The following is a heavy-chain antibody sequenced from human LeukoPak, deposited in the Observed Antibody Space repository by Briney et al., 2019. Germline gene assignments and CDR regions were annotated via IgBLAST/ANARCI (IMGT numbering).Heavy chain of an antibody. CDR3: ARDPNGYNSFDI. Sequence: GGSLRLSCAASGFTFSSYEMNWVSQAPGKGLEWVSYISRSGTTVYHADSVKGRFTISRDNAKNSLYLQMNSLRAEDTAVYYSARDPNGYNSFDIWGQGTRVTVSS. V-gene: IGHV3-48*03. CDR1: GFTFSSYE. J-gene: IGHJ3*02. D-gene: IGHD5-24*01. CDR2: ISRSGTTV.